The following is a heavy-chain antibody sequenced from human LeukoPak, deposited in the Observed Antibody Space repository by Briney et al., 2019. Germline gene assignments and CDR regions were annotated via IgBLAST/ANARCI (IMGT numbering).Heavy chain of an antibody. V-gene: IGHV1-58*01. CDR1: GLIFSKSA. CDR3: AARVTANNYYYMDV. Sequence: ASVKVSCKTSGLIFSKSAVQWVRLGRGQRLEWIGWIVVGSGDTNYAQKFQERVTITWDRSTTTAYMELSGLSSEDTAVYYCAARVTANNYYYMDVWGKGTTVTVSS. D-gene: IGHD2-21*02. J-gene: IGHJ6*03. CDR2: IVVGSGDT.